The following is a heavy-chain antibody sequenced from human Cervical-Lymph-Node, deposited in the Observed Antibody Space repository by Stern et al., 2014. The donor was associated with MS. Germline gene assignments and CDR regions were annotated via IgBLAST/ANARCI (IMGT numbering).Heavy chain of an antibody. V-gene: IGHV7-4-1*02. Sequence: VQLVESGSELKKPGASVKISCRASGYTFTTYGLNWVRQAPGNGLEWMGRINTNTGNPTYAKGLTGRGAFFLDTSVSASYLQISILKAEDTALYYCAGLLLVAIRYGMDVWGQGTTVSVSS. D-gene: IGHD2-21*01. CDR1: GYTFTTYG. J-gene: IGHJ6*02. CDR3: AGLLLVAIRYGMDV. CDR2: INTNTGNP.